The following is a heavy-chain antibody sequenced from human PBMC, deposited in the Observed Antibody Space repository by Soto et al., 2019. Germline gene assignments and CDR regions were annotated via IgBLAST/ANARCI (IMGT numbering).Heavy chain of an antibody. CDR3: ARRTMGNYYYMDV. D-gene: IGHD3-10*01. CDR1: GFTLSDYY. Sequence: QVQLVESGGGLVKPGGSLRLSCVASGFTLSDYYMSWIRQAPGKGLEWVSYISSGGTIDNYADSVKGRFTISRDNAKNSLFLQMNGLRAEDTAVYYCARRTMGNYYYMDVWGKGTTVTVSS. J-gene: IGHJ6*03. V-gene: IGHV3-11*01. CDR2: ISSGGTID.